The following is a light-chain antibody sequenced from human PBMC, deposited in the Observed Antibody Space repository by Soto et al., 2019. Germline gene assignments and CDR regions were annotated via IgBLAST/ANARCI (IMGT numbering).Light chain of an antibody. CDR2: GAS. V-gene: IGKV3-15*01. CDR3: QQYNNWPPWT. J-gene: IGKJ1*01. CDR1: QSVSSSY. Sequence: EIVLTQSPGTLSLSPGERATRSCRASQSVSSSYLAWYQQKPGQAPRLLIYGASTRATGIPARFSGSGSGTEFTLTIRSLQSEDFAVYYCQQYNNWPPWTCGQGNKGDIK.